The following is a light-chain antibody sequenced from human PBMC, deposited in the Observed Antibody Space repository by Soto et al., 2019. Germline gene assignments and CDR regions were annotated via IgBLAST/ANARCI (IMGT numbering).Light chain of an antibody. CDR3: QQYDDLPST. CDR1: QNISVW. Sequence: DIQMTQSPSTLSASVGDGVTITCRASQNISVWLAWYQQRPGKAPKFLIYDASSLETGVPSRFSGSGSGTEFTLTIRSLQPDDFATYYCQQYDDLPSTFGGGTKVEV. V-gene: IGKV1-5*01. J-gene: IGKJ4*01. CDR2: DAS.